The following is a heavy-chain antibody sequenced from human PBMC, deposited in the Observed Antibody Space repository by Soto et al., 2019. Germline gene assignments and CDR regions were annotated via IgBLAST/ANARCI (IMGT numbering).Heavy chain of an antibody. CDR1: GFTFSSYW. V-gene: IGHV3-7*01. J-gene: IGHJ4*02. Sequence: PGGSLRLSCAASGFTFSSYWMSWVRQAPGKGLEWVVNIKQDGSEKYYVDSVKGRFTISRDNAKNSLYLQMNSLRAEDTAVYYCAREFGSWFPLYFDYWGQGTLVTVSS. CDR2: IKQDGSEK. CDR3: AREFGSWFPLYFDY. D-gene: IGHD6-13*01.